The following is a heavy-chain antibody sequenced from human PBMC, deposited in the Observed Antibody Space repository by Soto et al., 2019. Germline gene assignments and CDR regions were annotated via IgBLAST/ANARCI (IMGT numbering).Heavy chain of an antibody. J-gene: IGHJ6*02. CDR1: GFTFSDFA. CDR2: LDGAGGST. D-gene: IGHD3-10*01. Sequence: GALRLSCLASGFTFSDFAMTWVRHVPGRGLEWVASLDGAGGSTYYAESVRGRFSISRDNSQNTLFLQMKRLTVDDTAIYYCAAPRDEYGSGVSWFTYGMDIWGQGTTVTVSS. V-gene: IGHV3-23*01. CDR3: AAPRDEYGSGVSWFTYGMDI.